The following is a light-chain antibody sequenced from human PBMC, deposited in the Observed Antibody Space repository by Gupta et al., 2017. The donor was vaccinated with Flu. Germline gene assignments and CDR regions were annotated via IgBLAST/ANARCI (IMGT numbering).Light chain of an antibody. J-gene: IGKJ1*01. V-gene: IGKV1-39*01. CDR3: KQRQQTPWT. Sequence: DIQLTQSPSSLSASVGDRVTITCRASQSISSYLDWYQQKPGQAPKLLIYAASSLQSGVPSRFSGSGSGTDFTLKISRLETEDVGTYYCKQRQQTPWTFGQGTKVEIK. CDR2: AAS. CDR1: QSISSY.